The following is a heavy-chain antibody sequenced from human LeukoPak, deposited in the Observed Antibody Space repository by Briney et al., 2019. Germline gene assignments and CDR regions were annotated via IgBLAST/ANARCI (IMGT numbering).Heavy chain of an antibody. CDR2: INHSGST. Sequence: PSETLSLTCAVYGGSFIGYYWIWIRQPPGKGLDWIGEINHSGSTNYNPSLKSRVTISVDTSKNQFSLKLSSVTAADTAVYYCARGLPRHGPMVRGVRGGNYFDYWGQGTLVTVSS. CDR3: ARGLPRHGPMVRGVRGGNYFDY. D-gene: IGHD3-10*01. J-gene: IGHJ4*02. V-gene: IGHV4-34*01. CDR1: GGSFIGYY.